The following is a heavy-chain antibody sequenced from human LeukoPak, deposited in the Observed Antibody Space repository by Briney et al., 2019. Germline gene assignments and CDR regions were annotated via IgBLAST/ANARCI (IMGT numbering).Heavy chain of an antibody. V-gene: IGHV4-39*07. CDR2: IYYSGST. CDR1: GGSICSGTYF. J-gene: IGHJ4*02. Sequence: SETLSLTCTVSGGSICSGTYFWGWIRQPPGKGLEWIGSIYYSGSTYYNPSLKSRVTISVDTSKNQFSLKLSSVTAADTSVYYCARFDYYDSSGPDWGQGTLVTVSS. CDR3: ARFDYYDSSGPD. D-gene: IGHD3-22*01.